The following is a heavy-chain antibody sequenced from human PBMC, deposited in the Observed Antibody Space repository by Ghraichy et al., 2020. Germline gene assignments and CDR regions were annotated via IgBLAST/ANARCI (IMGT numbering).Heavy chain of an antibody. CDR1: GGSISIGGYY. D-gene: IGHD3-3*01. Sequence: SQTLSLTCTVSGGSISIGGYYWSWIRQHPGKCLEWIGYIYYSGSTYYNPSLKSRVTISVDTSKNQFSLKLSSVTDADTAVYYFARENSYYDFWSGSYYGMDVWGQGTTVTVSS. J-gene: IGHJ6*02. CDR2: IYYSGST. V-gene: IGHV4-31*02. CDR3: ARENSYYDFWSGSYYGMDV.